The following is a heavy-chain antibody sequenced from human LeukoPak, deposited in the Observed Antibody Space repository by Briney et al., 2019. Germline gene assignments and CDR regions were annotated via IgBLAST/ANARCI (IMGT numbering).Heavy chain of an antibody. CDR2: ITSSSST. Sequence: GGYLRRSCAASGFTFSSYSVNWVRQAPGKGLEWVSSITSSSSTYYSDSVKGRFTISRDNAKNSLYLQMNSLRVEDTAVYYCARVGFYDFWSGINFFDYWGQGTLVTVSS. CDR1: GFTFSSYS. J-gene: IGHJ4*02. V-gene: IGHV3-21*01. CDR3: ARVGFYDFWSGINFFDY. D-gene: IGHD3-3*01.